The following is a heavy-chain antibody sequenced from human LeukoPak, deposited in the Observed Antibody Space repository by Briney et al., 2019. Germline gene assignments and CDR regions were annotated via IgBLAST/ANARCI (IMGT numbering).Heavy chain of an antibody. CDR1: GGSISSYY. D-gene: IGHD3-22*01. Sequence: SETLSLTCTVSGGSISSYYWSWIRQPPGKGLEWIGYIYYSGSTNYNPSLESRVTIPLDTSKNQFSLKLSSVTAADTAVYYCVRRLFDDSGYYHFDHWGQGTLVTVSS. V-gene: IGHV4-59*08. CDR2: IYYSGST. J-gene: IGHJ4*02. CDR3: VRRLFDDSGYYHFDH.